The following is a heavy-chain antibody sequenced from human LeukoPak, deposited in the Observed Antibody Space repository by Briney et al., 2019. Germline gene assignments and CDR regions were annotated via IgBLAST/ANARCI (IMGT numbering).Heavy chain of an antibody. V-gene: IGHV3-74*01. CDR2: INSDGSST. CDR3: ARGYSSGWVDY. CDR1: GFTVSSNY. Sequence: PGGSLRLSCAASGFTVSSNYMSWVRQAPGKGLVWVSRINSDGSSTSYADSVKGRFTISRDNAKNTLYLQMNSLRAEDTAVYYCARGYSSGWVDYWGQGTLVTVSS. D-gene: IGHD6-19*01. J-gene: IGHJ4*02.